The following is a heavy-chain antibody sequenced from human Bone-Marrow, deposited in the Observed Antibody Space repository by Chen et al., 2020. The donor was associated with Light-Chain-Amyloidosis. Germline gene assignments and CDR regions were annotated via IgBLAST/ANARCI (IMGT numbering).Heavy chain of an antibody. J-gene: IGHJ4*02. CDR2: MRYDDRDK. CDR3: AKGHDYGDYGEYYFDY. D-gene: IGHD4-17*01. CDR1: GFTFSTSA. V-gene: IGHV3-30*02. Sequence: QVQLVESGGGVVQPGGSLRLSCVASGFTFSTSAMHWVRQAPGKGLEWVAFMRYDDRDKYYADSVKGRFTISRDNSKNTLYLQMNSLRAEDTALYYCAKGHDYGDYGEYYFDYWGQGTLVTVSS.